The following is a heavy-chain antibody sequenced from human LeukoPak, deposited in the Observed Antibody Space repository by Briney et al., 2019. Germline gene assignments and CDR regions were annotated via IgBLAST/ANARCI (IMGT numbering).Heavy chain of an antibody. Sequence: PSQTLSLTCTVSGFSISSGGYYWSWIRQHPGKGLEWIVYIYYSGNTYYNPSLKSRITISVDTSNNQFSLKLSSVTAADTAADTDVYFCARGAIVGTGNYFDYWGQGTLVTVSS. CDR1: GFSISSGGYY. CDR2: IYYSGNT. D-gene: IGHD1-26*01. V-gene: IGHV4-31*03. J-gene: IGHJ4*02. CDR3: VYFCARGAIVGTGNYFDY.